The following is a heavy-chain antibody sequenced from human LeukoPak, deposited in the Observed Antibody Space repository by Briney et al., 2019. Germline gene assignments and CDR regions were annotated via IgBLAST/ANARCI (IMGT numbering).Heavy chain of an antibody. Sequence: GGSLRLSCAASGFTFRNYAVVWVRQAPGKGLEWVSAITGSGGTTYYADSVRGRFTIYRDNSKNTLYLQMNSLRGEDTAVYYCGKDPNGDYVGAFDFQRWGEGTLVTVSS. J-gene: IGHJ1*01. V-gene: IGHV3-23*01. CDR3: GKDPNGDYVGAFDFQR. CDR1: GFTFRNYA. D-gene: IGHD4-17*01. CDR2: ITGSGGTT.